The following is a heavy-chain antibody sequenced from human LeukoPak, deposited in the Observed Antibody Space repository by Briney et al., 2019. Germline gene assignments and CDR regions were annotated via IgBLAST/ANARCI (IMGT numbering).Heavy chain of an antibody. Sequence: ASVKVSCKASGYTFTSYGISWVRQAPGQGLEWMGWISAYNGNTNYAQKLQGRVTMTTDTSTSTAYMELRSLRSDDTAVYYCARELKGDYCSSTSCYTANWFDPWGQGTLVTVSS. V-gene: IGHV1-18*01. CDR3: ARELKGDYCSSTSCYTANWFDP. D-gene: IGHD2-2*02. CDR2: ISAYNGNT. J-gene: IGHJ5*02. CDR1: GYTFTSYG.